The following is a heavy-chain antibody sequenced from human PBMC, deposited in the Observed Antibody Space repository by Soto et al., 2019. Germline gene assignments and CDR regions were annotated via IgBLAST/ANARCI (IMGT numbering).Heavy chain of an antibody. CDR1: VGSFSVYY. J-gene: IGHJ6*02. CDR2: INHSGTI. V-gene: IGHV4-34*01. CDR3: ARADRTLVTSYSLDV. D-gene: IGHD2-21*02. Sequence: SETLSLSCAFYVGSFSVYYWAWIRQPPGKGLEWIGEINHSGTINFNPSLKSRLTISLDTSKKHFSLKLSSVTDADTAAYYCARADRTLVTSYSLDVWGQGTTVTVSS.